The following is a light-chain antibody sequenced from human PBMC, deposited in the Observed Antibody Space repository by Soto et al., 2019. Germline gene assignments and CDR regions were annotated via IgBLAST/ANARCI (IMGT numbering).Light chain of an antibody. CDR2: DVS. J-gene: IGLJ1*01. V-gene: IGLV2-14*01. CDR3: SSYTSSSPYV. CDR1: SSDVGGYNY. Sequence: QSALTLAASVSGSPGQSITISCTGTSSDVGGYNYVSWYQQHPGKAPKLMIYDVSNRPSGVSNRFSGSKSGNTASLTISGLEAEDEADYYCSSYTSSSPYVFGTGTKLTVL.